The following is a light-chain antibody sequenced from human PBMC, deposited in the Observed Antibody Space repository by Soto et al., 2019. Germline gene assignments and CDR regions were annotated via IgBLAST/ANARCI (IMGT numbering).Light chain of an antibody. CDR1: QGIRND. J-gene: IGKJ2*01. Sequence: AIPMTQSPSSLSASVGDRVTITCRASQGIRNDLGWFQQKPGKAPKLLIYAASSLQSGVPSRFSGSGSGTDFTLTISSLQPEDFATYYCLQDYNYPYTFGQGTKLEIK. CDR2: AAS. V-gene: IGKV1-6*01. CDR3: LQDYNYPYT.